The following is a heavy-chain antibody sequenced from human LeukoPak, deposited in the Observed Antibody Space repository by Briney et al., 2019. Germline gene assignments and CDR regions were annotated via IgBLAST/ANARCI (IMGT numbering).Heavy chain of an antibody. CDR1: GDSISGSSHF. CDR3: ARGSGYSYGYIVFAPEDHFDY. V-gene: IGHV4-39*07. D-gene: IGHD5-18*01. J-gene: IGHJ4*02. Sequence: PPETLSLTCTVSGDSISGSSHFWGWIRQPPGKGLEWIANIYYTGSTYYNPSLKSRVTISVDTSKNQFSLKLSSVTAADTAVYYCARGSGYSYGYIVFAPEDHFDYWGQGTLVTVPS. CDR2: IYYTGST.